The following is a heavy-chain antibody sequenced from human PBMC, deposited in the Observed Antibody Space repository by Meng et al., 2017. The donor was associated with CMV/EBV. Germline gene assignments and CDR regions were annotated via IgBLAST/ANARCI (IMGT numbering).Heavy chain of an antibody. J-gene: IGHJ5*02. CDR1: GFTFSSYS. Sequence: EVQLVESGGGLVKPGGSLRLSCAASGFTFSSYSMNWVRQAPGKGLEWVSSISSSSSYIYYADSVKGRFTISRDNAKNSLYLQMNSLRAEDTAVYYCARDGSRLGPTWFDPWGQGTLVTVPQ. CDR3: ARDGSRLGPTWFDP. CDR2: ISSSSSYI. V-gene: IGHV3-21*01. D-gene: IGHD3-16*01.